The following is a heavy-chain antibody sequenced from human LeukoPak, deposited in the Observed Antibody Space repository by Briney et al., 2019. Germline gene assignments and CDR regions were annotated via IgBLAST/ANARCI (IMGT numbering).Heavy chain of an antibody. D-gene: IGHD3-9*01. CDR3: ARGRKLRYFDWLFDY. J-gene: IGHJ4*02. CDR2: IIPILGIA. V-gene: IGHV1-69*04. Sequence: ASVKVSCKASGGTFSSYAISWVRQAPGQGLEWMGRIIPILGIANYAQKFQGRVTITADKSTSTAYMELSSLRSEDTAVYYCARGRKLRYFDWLFDYWGQGTLVTVSS. CDR1: GGTFSSYA.